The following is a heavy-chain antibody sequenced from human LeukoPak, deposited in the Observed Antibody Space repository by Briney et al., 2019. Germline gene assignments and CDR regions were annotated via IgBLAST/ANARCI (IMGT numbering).Heavy chain of an antibody. CDR3: ARDRNDYGDYYYYYIDV. CDR2: IYSGGST. D-gene: IGHD4-17*01. J-gene: IGHJ6*03. Sequence: GGSLRLSCAASGFTVSSNYMSWVRQAPGKGLEWVSVIYSGGSTYYADSVRGRFTISRDNSKNTLYLQMNSPRAEDTAMYYCARDRNDYGDYYYYYIDVWGKGTTVAVSS. V-gene: IGHV3-66*02. CDR1: GFTVSSNY.